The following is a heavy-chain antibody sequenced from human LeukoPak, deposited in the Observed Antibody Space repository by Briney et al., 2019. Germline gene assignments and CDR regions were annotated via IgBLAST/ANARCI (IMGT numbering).Heavy chain of an antibody. CDR2: IYHSGST. CDR3: ARDVGTRVFDP. J-gene: IGHJ5*02. Sequence: SETLSLTCTVSGGSISSYYWSWIRQPPGKGLEWIGYIYHSGSTYYNPSLKSRVTISVDKSKNQFSLKLSSVTAADMAVYYCARDVGTRVFDPWGQGTLVTVSS. CDR1: GGSISSYY. V-gene: IGHV4-59*12. D-gene: IGHD1-26*01.